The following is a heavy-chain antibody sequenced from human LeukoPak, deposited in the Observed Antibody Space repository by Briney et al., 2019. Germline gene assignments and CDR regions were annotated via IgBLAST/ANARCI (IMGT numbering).Heavy chain of an antibody. J-gene: IGHJ4*02. Sequence: PGRSLRLSCAASGFTFSSYAMHWVRQAPGKGLEWVAVISYDGSNKYYADSVKGRFTISRDNSKNTLYLQMNSLRAEDTAVYHCARDLSTIAVAGSLDYWGQGTLVTVSS. V-gene: IGHV3-30*04. CDR2: ISYDGSNK. D-gene: IGHD6-19*01. CDR3: ARDLSTIAVAGSLDY. CDR1: GFTFSSYA.